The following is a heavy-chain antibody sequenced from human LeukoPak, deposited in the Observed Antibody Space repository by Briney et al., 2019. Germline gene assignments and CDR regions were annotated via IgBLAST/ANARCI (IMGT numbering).Heavy chain of an antibody. Sequence: KSSETLSLTCTVSGGSISSSSYYWDWIRQPPGKGLEWIGNFYDSGSTYYNPSLKSRATISVDTSKNQFSLKLSSVTAADTAVYYCARDYSSGSYSDWGQGTLVTVSS. V-gene: IGHV4-39*07. CDR3: ARDYSSGSYSD. CDR2: FYDSGST. J-gene: IGHJ4*02. D-gene: IGHD1-26*01. CDR1: GGSISSSSYY.